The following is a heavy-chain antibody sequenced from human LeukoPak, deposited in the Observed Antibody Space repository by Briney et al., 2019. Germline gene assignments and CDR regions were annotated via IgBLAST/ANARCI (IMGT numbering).Heavy chain of an antibody. J-gene: IGHJ4*02. CDR3: ARGPPNWGYDY. V-gene: IGHV1-8*01. Sequence: ASVKVSCKASGYTFTSYDFNWVRQATGQRPEWMGWMSPNSGDTGYAQKFQDRVTMTRNTSISTAYIELSSLRSDDTAVYYCARGPPNWGYDYWGPGTLVTVSS. D-gene: IGHD7-27*01. CDR1: GYTFTSYD. CDR2: MSPNSGDT.